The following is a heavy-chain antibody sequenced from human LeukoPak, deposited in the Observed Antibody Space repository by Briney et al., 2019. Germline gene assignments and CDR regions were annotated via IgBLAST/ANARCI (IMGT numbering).Heavy chain of an antibody. D-gene: IGHD4-17*01. CDR3: AREYDYGDYSFDY. J-gene: IGHJ4*02. V-gene: IGHV3-48*03. CDR1: GFTFSSYE. CDR2: ISSSGSTI. Sequence: GGSLRLSCAASGFTFSSYEMNWVRQAPGKGLEWVSHISSSGSTIYYADSVKGRFTISRDNAKNSLYLQMNSLRAEDTAVYYCAREYDYGDYSFDYWGQGTLVTVSS.